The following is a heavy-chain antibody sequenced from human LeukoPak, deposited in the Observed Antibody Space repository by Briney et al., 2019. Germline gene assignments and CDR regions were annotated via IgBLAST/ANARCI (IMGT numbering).Heavy chain of an antibody. V-gene: IGHV4-61*02. CDR1: GGSISSSSYY. J-gene: IGHJ5*02. CDR3: ARDLGAPPVNWFDP. D-gene: IGHD3-16*01. CDR2: IYTSGRT. Sequence: SETLSLTCTVSGGSISSSSYYWSWIRQPAGKGLEWIGRIYTSGRTNYNPSLKSRVTISVDTSKNQFSLKLSSVTAADTAVYYCARDLGAPPVNWFDPWGQGTLVTVSS.